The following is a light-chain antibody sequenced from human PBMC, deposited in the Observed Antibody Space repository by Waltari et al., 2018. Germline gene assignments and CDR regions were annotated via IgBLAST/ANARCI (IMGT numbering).Light chain of an antibody. CDR3: AAWDDSLTGWV. CDR1: SSNIGSTP. Sequence: QSVLTQPPSASGTPGQRVTIFCSGSSSNIGSTPVNWHQQLPGTAPKVLIYNNDQRPSGVPDRFSASKSGTSASLAISGLQSEDEGDYYCAAWDDSLTGWVFGGGTKLTVL. V-gene: IGLV1-44*01. CDR2: NND. J-gene: IGLJ3*02.